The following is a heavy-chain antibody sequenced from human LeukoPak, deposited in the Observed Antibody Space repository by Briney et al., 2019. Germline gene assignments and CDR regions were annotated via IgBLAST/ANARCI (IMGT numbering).Heavy chain of an antibody. CDR1: GGSFSGYY. D-gene: IGHD2/OR15-2a*01. V-gene: IGHV4-34*01. CDR2: INHSGST. J-gene: IGHJ4*02. CDR3: ARHEYFVNY. Sequence: SETLSLTCAVYGGSFSGYYWSWIRQPPGKGLEWIGEINHSGSTYYNPSLKGRVTISVDTSKNQFSLNLSSVTATDTAMYYCARHEYFVNYWGQGTLVTVSS.